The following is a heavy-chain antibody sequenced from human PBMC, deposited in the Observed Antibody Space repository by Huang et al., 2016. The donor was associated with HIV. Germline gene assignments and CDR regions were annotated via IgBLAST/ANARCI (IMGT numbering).Heavy chain of an antibody. J-gene: IGHJ4*02. Sequence: QVQLVESGGGVVQPGRSLRLSCAASGFTFSSYGMHWVRQAPGKGLWWVAVISYDAKTKYYADSVKGRFSISRDNSKTTVYLQLNSLRVEDTAVYYCAKGGSAAAVLDFWGQGTLVTVSS. CDR2: ISYDAKTK. CDR1: GFTFSSYG. V-gene: IGHV3-30*18. CDR3: AKGGSAAAVLDF. D-gene: IGHD6-13*01.